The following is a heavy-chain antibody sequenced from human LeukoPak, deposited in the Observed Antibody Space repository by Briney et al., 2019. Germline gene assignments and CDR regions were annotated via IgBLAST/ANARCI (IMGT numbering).Heavy chain of an antibody. Sequence: ASVKVSFKASGYTFTSYYMHWVRQAPGQGLEWMGIINPSGGSTSYAQKFQGRVTMTRDTSTSTVYMELSSLRSEDTAVYYCARGPQNDYGGNPFIDYWGQGTLVTVSS. CDR2: INPSGGST. V-gene: IGHV1-46*01. CDR3: ARGPQNDYGGNPFIDY. CDR1: GYTFTSYY. J-gene: IGHJ4*02. D-gene: IGHD4-23*01.